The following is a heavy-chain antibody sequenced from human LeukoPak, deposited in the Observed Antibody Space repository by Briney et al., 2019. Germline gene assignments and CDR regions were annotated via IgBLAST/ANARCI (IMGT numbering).Heavy chain of an antibody. D-gene: IGHD6-13*01. CDR1: GGTFSSYA. Sequence: SVKVSCKASGGTFSSYAISWVRQAPGQGLEWMGGIIPIFGTANYAQKLQGRVTITTDESTSTAYMELSSLRSEDTAVYYCARAKEGIAAPYFDYWGQGTLVTVSS. J-gene: IGHJ4*02. CDR3: ARAKEGIAAPYFDY. V-gene: IGHV1-69*05. CDR2: IIPIFGTA.